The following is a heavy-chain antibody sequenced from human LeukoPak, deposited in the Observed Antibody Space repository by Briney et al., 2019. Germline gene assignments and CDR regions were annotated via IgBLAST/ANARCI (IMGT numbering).Heavy chain of an antibody. J-gene: IGHJ4*02. CDR2: INPNSGGT. CDR3: ARLDGTGTTFDY. CDR1: GYTFTGYY. V-gene: IGHV1-2*02. D-gene: IGHD1-1*01. Sequence: ASVKVSCKASGYTFTGYYMHWVRQAPGQGLEWMGWINPNSGGTNYAQKFQGRVTMTRGTSISTAYMELSRLRSDDTAVYYCARLDGTGTTFDYWGQGTLVTVSS.